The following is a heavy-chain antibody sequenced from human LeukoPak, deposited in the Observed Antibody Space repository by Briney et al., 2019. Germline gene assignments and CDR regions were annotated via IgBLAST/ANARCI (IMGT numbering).Heavy chain of an antibody. D-gene: IGHD3-3*02. CDR1: GYTFSDFY. V-gene: IGHV1-2*02. Sequence: VASVKVSCKASGYTFSDFYIHWVRQAPGQGLEYVGWITPKSGDTYSPQRFQGRVTMTRDASISTAYMELSSLRSDDTAVYFCARVRLADERAWAYWGQGTLVTVFS. CDR3: ARVRLADERAWAY. J-gene: IGHJ4*02. CDR2: ITPKSGDT.